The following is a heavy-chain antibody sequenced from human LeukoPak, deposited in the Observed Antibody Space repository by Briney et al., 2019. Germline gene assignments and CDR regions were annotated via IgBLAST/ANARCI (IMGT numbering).Heavy chain of an antibody. CDR2: ISYSGST. CDR1: GGSMNTYY. Sequence: SETLSLTCSVSGGSMNTYYWNWLRQPPGKGLEWIGYISYSGSTNYNPSLESRATISVDTSKNQFSLKLRSVTAPDTAMYYCARADIYGGNPFDASDIWGPGTMVAVSS. D-gene: IGHD4-23*01. CDR3: ARADIYGGNPFDASDI. V-gene: IGHV4-59*08. J-gene: IGHJ3*02.